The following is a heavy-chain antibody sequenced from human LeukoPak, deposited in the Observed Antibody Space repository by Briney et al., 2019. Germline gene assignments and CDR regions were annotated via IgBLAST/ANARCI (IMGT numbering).Heavy chain of an antibody. V-gene: IGHV1-2*02. Sequence: ASVKVSCKASGYTFTGYHMHWVRQAPGQGLEWMGWINPNSGGTNYARKFQGRVTMTRDTSISTAYMELSRLRSDDTAVCYCARLRSSCESNANNRFDYWGQGPLVTASS. J-gene: IGHJ4*02. D-gene: IGHD1/OR15-1a*01. CDR3: ARLRSSCESNANNRFDY. CDR2: INPNSGGT. CDR1: GYTFTGYH.